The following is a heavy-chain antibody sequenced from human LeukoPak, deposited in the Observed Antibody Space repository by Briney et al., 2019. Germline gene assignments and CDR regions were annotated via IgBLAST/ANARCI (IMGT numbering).Heavy chain of an antibody. CDR2: IYYSGST. CDR1: GGSVSSGSYY. Sequence: SETLSLTCTVSGGSVSSGSYYWSWIRQPPGKGLEWIGYIYYSGSTNYNPSFKSRVTISVDTSKNQFSLRLSSVTAADTAVYYCARVLTIFGVDPRGQGTLVTVSS. D-gene: IGHD3-9*01. V-gene: IGHV4-61*01. CDR3: ARVLTIFGVDP. J-gene: IGHJ5*02.